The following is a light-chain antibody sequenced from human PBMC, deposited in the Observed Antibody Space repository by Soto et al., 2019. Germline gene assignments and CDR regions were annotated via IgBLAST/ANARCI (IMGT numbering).Light chain of an antibody. J-gene: IGKJ3*01. Sequence: EIVLTQAPGTLSLSPGERATLSCRASHSVSNNYLAWHQQRPGQAPRLLIFEASTRANGVPDRFSGSGSGTDFPLTISRREPEDFAVYYCQQYGDSPFSFGPGTTVDVQ. V-gene: IGKV3-20*01. CDR3: QQYGDSPFS. CDR2: EAS. CDR1: HSVSNNY.